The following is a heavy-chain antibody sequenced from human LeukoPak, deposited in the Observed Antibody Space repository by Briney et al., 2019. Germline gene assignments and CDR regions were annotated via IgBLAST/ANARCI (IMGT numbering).Heavy chain of an antibody. D-gene: IGHD5-12*01. CDR2: INPKNGGT. CDR3: ARAYEYGWFDP. Sequence: GASGRVSCKASGYTFTDYFIHWLRQAPGQGLEWMGWINPKNGGTNYAQNFQGRVTMTWERSIGTAHMELNSLRFDDTAIFYCARAYEYGWFDPWGQGTLVAVSS. V-gene: IGHV1-2*02. J-gene: IGHJ5*02. CDR1: GYTFTDYF.